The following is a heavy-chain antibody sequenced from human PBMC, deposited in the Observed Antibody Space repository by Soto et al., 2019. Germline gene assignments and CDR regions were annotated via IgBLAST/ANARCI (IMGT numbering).Heavy chain of an antibody. CDR1: GFTFDDYA. J-gene: IGHJ4*02. CDR3: TRSIGPSCYSSFDY. D-gene: IGHD2-15*01. CDR2: ISWNRGVI. Sequence: EVQLVESGGGLVQPGRSLRLSCAASGFTFDDYAFHWVRQAPGKGLEWVSGISWNRGVIGYADSVQGRFNISRDNAKNSLYLQMNSLRGEDTAFYYCTRSIGPSCYSSFDYFGQGTLVTVSS. V-gene: IGHV3-9*01.